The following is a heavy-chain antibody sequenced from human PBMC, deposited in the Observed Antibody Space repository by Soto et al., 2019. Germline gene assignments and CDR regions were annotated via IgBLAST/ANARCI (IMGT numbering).Heavy chain of an antibody. CDR1: GGTFSSYA. CDR3: ARDHAVAGIYFDY. Sequence: GASVKVSCKASGGTFSSYAISWVRQAPGQGLEWMGGIIPIFGTANYAQKFQGRVTITADKSTSTAYMELSSLRSEDTAVYYCARDHAVAGIYFDYWGQGTLVTVSS. V-gene: IGHV1-69*06. J-gene: IGHJ4*02. CDR2: IIPIFGTA. D-gene: IGHD6-19*01.